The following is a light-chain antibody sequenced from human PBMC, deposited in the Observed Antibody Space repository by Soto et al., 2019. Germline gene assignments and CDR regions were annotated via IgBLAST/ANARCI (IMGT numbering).Light chain of an antibody. J-gene: IGKJ1*01. CDR3: QQYETFSRT. CDR1: QSISTW. CDR2: KAS. Sequence: DIQMTQSPSTLSASVGDRVNITCRASQSISTWLAWYQQKPGKAPNLLIYKASSLQSGVPSRFSGSGSGTEFTLTISSLQPDDFATYYCQQYETFSRTFGQGTRVEVK. V-gene: IGKV1-5*03.